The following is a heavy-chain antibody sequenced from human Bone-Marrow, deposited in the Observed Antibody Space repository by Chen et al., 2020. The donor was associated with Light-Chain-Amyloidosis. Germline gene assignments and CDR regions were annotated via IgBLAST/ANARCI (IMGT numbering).Heavy chain of an antibody. J-gene: IGHJ5*02. Sequence: QVQLVQSGADVKKPGASVKVSCKASGYTFTDYYVHWVRQAPGQGLEWMGWINPNSGGTNYEQKFQDRVTMTRDTSISTAYMELSRLRSDGTALYYCAREKYSSSSRRWFDPWGQGTLVTVSS. D-gene: IGHD6-6*01. CDR1: GYTFTDYY. V-gene: IGHV1-2*02. CDR2: INPNSGGT. CDR3: AREKYSSSSRRWFDP.